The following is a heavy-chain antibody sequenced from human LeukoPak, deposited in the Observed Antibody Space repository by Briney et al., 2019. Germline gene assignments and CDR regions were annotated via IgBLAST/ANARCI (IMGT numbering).Heavy chain of an antibody. D-gene: IGHD2-2*01. J-gene: IGHJ4*02. CDR3: AIFPIVSVPGAMQDLDF. Sequence: GGSLRLSCAASGFTFYNYAMSWVRQAPGKGLEWVSSISGSGSDAYYADSVKGRFNISRDRSKNTLFLQMTRLRADDTAVYFCAIFPIVSVPGAMQDLDFWGQGTLVTVSS. CDR1: GFTFYNYA. V-gene: IGHV3-23*01. CDR2: ISGSGSDA.